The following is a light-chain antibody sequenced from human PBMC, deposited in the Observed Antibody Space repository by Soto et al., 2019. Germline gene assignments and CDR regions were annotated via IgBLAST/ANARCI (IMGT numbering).Light chain of an antibody. CDR1: QSVDNSH. Sequence: ETVLTQSPCTLYFSPGERATLSCRASQSVDNSHVAWYQQRRGPPPRLLIYGASNRATGIPDRFSGSGSGADFTLTISRLEPEDFAVYFCQQYGNSPPGTFGQGTRL. CDR3: QQYGNSPPGT. CDR2: GAS. V-gene: IGKV3-20*01. J-gene: IGKJ5*01.